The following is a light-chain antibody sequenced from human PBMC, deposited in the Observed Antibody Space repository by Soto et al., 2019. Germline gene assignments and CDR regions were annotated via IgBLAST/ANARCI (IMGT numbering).Light chain of an antibody. CDR3: QSYDTSLLI. CDR1: RGSIASSY. J-gene: IGLJ2*01. Sequence: NFMLTQPHSVSESPGKTVTISCTRSRGSIASSYVQWYQLRPGSSHTTVIYEDDQRTAGVPDRFSGSVDTSSNSASLTISGLQIEDEADYFCQSYDTSLLIFGGGTKVTVL. V-gene: IGLV6-57*01. CDR2: EDD.